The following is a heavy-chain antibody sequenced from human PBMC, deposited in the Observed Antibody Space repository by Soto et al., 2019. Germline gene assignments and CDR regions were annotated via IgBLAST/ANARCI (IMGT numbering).Heavy chain of an antibody. V-gene: IGHV3-23*01. CDR2: ISGSGDST. D-gene: IGHD2-2*01. J-gene: IGHJ6*03. CDR3: AKSSTWAHYYYMDV. Sequence: EVQLLESGGGLVQPGGSLRLSCAASGFTFSSYAMSWVRQAPGKGLEWVSVISGSGDSTNYADSVKDRFTISRDNSKNSLCLQMNSLRVEDTAVYYCAKSSTWAHYYYMDVWGKGTTVTVSS. CDR1: GFTFSSYA.